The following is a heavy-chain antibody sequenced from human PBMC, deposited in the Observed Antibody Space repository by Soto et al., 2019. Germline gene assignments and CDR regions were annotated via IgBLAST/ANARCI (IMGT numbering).Heavy chain of an antibody. CDR1: GGSITSTLYY. Sequence: QLQLQESGPGLVRSSETLSLTCTVSGGSITSTLYYWDWVRQSPGKGLEWIGSFFYSGTTYYNPSLRSRVTIAVDTSKYQFSLKVSSVTAADTAVYYCARHALSYDYGDNGVVFWGQGTLVTVSS. V-gene: IGHV4-39*01. J-gene: IGHJ4*02. D-gene: IGHD4-17*01. CDR3: ARHALSYDYGDNGVVF. CDR2: FFYSGTT.